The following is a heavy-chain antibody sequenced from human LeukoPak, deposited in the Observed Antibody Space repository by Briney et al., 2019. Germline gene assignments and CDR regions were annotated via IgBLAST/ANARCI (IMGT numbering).Heavy chain of an antibody. CDR1: GFTLTTYS. V-gene: IGHV3-21*01. CDR3: ASEGY. Sequence: GGSLRLSCAVSGFTLTTYSMHWVRQAPGKGLEWVSAISSSGSSIYYADSVKSRFTISRDIAKSSQYLQMNSLRAEDTAVYYCASEGYWGQGTLVTVSS. J-gene: IGHJ4*02. CDR2: ISSSGSSI.